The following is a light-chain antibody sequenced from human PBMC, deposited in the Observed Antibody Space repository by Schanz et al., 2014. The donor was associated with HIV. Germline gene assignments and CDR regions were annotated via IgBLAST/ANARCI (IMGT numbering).Light chain of an antibody. CDR2: DAS. Sequence: EIVLTQSPATLSLSPGERVTLSCRASQSVNNYLAWYQQKPGQAPRPLIYDASNRATGIPARFSGSGSGTDFTLTISSLEPEDFAVYYCQLRSGRPPNYTFGQGTKLEIK. CDR1: QSVNNY. CDR3: QLRSGRPPNYT. V-gene: IGKV3-11*01. J-gene: IGKJ2*01.